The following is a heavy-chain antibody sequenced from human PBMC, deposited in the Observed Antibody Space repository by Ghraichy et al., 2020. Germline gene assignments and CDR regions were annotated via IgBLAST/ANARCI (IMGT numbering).Heavy chain of an antibody. V-gene: IGHV3-15*01. J-gene: IGHJ3*01. D-gene: IGHD7-27*01. CDR2: IKHQADRGAT. CDR3: ATQKLGVGAFDF. CDR1: GFSFTDAW. Sequence: GSLRLSCVVSGFSFTDAWMTWVRQAPGKGPEWVGLIKHQADRGATVYAAPVKGRFSISRDDSTNTVFLEMYSLTTDDTGVYYCATQKLGVGAFDFWGQGATVTVSS.